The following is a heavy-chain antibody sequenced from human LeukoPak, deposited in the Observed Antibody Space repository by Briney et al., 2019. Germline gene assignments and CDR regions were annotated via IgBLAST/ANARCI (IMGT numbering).Heavy chain of an antibody. CDR1: GGTFSSHA. V-gene: IGHV1-69*13. CDR2: IIPIFGTA. J-gene: IGHJ4*02. D-gene: IGHD3-10*01. Sequence: SVKVSCKASGGTFSSHAISWVRQAPGQGLEWMGGIIPIFGTANYAQKFQGRVTITADESTSTAYMELSSLRSEDTAVYYCARDRYYGSGSYYNAPIDYWGQGTLVTVSS. CDR3: ARDRYYGSGSYYNAPIDY.